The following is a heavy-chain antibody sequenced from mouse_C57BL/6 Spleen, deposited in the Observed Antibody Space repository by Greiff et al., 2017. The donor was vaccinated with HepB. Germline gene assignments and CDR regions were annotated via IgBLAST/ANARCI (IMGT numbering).Heavy chain of an antibody. CDR3: ANYYGSSLFAY. D-gene: IGHD1-1*01. J-gene: IGHJ3*01. CDR2: IDPSDSYT. V-gene: IGHV1-59*01. CDR1: GYTFTSYW. Sequence: VQLQQPGAELVRPGTSVKLSCKASGYTFTSYWMHWVKQRPGQGLEWIGVIDPSDSYTNYNQKFKGKATLTVDTSSSTAYMQLSSLTSEDSAVYYCANYYGSSLFAYWGQGTLVTVSA.